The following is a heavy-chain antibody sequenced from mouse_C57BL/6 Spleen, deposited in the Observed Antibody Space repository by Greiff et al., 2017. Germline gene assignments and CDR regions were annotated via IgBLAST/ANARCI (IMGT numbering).Heavy chain of an antibody. CDR1: GFTIKNTY. Sequence: EVQLQQSVAELVRPGASVKLSCTASGFTIKNTYMHWVKQRPEQGLEWIGRIDPANGNTKYAPKFQGKATITADTSSHPAYLQLCSLTSEDTAIYYCSRSTSRGNPEGFAYWGQGTLVTVSA. CDR3: SRSTSRGNPEGFAY. D-gene: IGHD4-1*01. J-gene: IGHJ3*01. V-gene: IGHV14-3*01. CDR2: IDPANGNT.